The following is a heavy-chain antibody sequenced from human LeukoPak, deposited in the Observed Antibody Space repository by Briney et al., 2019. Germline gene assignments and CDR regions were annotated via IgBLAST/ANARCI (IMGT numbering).Heavy chain of an antibody. CDR1: GYTFTNYW. Sequence: GESLKISCKGSGYTFTNYWIAWVRQMPGKGLEWMGIIYPGDSDTRYSPSFQGQVIISADKSTRTAYLQWSSLKASDTAMYYCARLNDYGSGGLLGYWGQGTLVTVSS. D-gene: IGHD3-10*01. CDR3: ARLNDYGSGGLLGY. V-gene: IGHV5-51*01. J-gene: IGHJ4*02. CDR2: IYPGDSDT.